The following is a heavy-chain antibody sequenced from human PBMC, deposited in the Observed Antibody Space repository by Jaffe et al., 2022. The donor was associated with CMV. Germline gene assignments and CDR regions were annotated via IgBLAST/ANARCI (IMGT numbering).Heavy chain of an antibody. J-gene: IGHJ4*02. D-gene: IGHD6-19*01. CDR2: ISGSGGST. Sequence: EVQLVESGGGLVQPGGSLRLSCAASGFTFSSYAMSWVRQAPGKGLEWVSAISGSGGSTYYADSVKGRFTISRDNSKNTLYLQMNSLRAEDTAVYYCAKDIIAVAGGVVFPYDTGFDYWGQGTLVTVSS. CDR1: GFTFSSYA. CDR3: AKDIIAVAGGVVFPYDTGFDY. V-gene: IGHV3-23*04.